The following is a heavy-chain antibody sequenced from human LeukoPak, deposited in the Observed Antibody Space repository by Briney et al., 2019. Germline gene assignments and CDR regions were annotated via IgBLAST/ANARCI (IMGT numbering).Heavy chain of an antibody. CDR1: GGSFSGYY. V-gene: IGHV4-34*01. CDR3: AREGGLQHHFDY. CDR2: IYHSGST. J-gene: IGHJ4*02. D-gene: IGHD4-11*01. Sequence: PSETLSLTCAVYGGSFSGYYWSWIRQPPGKGLEWIGNIYHSGSTYYGPSLKSRVTISLDTSKNQFSLKLSSVTAADTAVYYCAREGGLQHHFDYWGQGTLVTVSS.